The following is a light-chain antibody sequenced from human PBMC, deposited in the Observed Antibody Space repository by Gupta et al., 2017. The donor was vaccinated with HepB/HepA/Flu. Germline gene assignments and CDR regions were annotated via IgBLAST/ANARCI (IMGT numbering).Light chain of an antibody. Sequence: QSALTQPRSVSGSPGQSVTMSCTGTSSDVGNTYNFVSWYQQPPGNAPKLMIYDVIKRPSGVPDRFSASKSATTASPTISGHQAEDDAYYYYSQYAGSYTLVFGGGTKLTVL. CDR3: SQYAGSYTLV. CDR2: DVI. CDR1: SSDVGNTYNF. J-gene: IGLJ3*02. V-gene: IGLV2-11*01.